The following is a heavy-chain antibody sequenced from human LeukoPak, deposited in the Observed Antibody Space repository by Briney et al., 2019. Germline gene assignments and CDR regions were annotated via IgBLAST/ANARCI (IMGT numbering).Heavy chain of an antibody. J-gene: IGHJ4*02. Sequence: KPSETLSLTCTVSGGSISSYYWSWIRQPAGKGLEWIGRIYTSGSTNYNPSLKSRVTMSVDTSKNQFSLELTSVTAADTAVYYCARSYYYASGSHLDYWGQGTLVTVSS. D-gene: IGHD3-10*01. CDR2: IYTSGST. CDR3: ARSYYYASGSHLDY. V-gene: IGHV4-4*07. CDR1: GGSISSYY.